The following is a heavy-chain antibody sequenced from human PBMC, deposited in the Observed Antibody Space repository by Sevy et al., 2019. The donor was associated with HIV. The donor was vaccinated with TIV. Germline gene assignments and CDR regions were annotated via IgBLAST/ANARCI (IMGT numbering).Heavy chain of an antibody. V-gene: IGHV3-33*01. Sequence: GGSLRLSCRVSGFTFSNYGMHWVRQAPGKGLEWVALIWYDGNERFYADSVKGRFTISRDNSKNTMYLQMNSLRGEDTAIYYCARGYRADDEISVGHWGQGTLVTVSS. D-gene: IGHD5-12*01. J-gene: IGHJ4*02. CDR1: GFTFSNYG. CDR2: IWYDGNER. CDR3: ARGYRADDEISVGH.